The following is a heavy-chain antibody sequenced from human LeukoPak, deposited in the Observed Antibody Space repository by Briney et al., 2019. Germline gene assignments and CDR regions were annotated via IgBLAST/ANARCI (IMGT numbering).Heavy chain of an antibody. V-gene: IGHV4-61*02. CDR1: GGSISSGSYY. D-gene: IGHD6-13*01. CDR2: IYTSGST. J-gene: IGHJ3*02. Sequence: SETLSLTCTVSGGSISSGSYYWSWIRQPAGKGLEWIGRIYTSGSTNYNPSLKSRVTISVDTSKNQFSLKLSSVTAADTAVYYCARAPEGYSSSWYKGDAFDIWGQGTMATVSS. CDR3: ARAPEGYSSSWYKGDAFDI.